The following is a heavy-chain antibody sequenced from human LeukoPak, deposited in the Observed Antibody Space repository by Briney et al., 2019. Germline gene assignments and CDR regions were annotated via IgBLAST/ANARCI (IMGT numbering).Heavy chain of an antibody. CDR2: INTNGRTT. D-gene: IGHD1-14*01. J-gene: IGHJ4*02. V-gene: IGHV3-23*05. Sequence: GKGLEWVSIINTNGRTTYYADSVKGRFTISRDNSKNTLYLQMNSLRAEDTAVYYCAKHPESGNFDYWGRGTLVTVSS. CDR3: AKHPESGNFDY.